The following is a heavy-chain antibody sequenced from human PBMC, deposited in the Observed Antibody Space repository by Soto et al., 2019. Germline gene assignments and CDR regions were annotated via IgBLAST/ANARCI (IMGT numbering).Heavy chain of an antibody. D-gene: IGHD1-7*01. CDR2: IIPISGAA. J-gene: IGHJ4*02. CDR1: GGTFSNYV. V-gene: IGHV1-69*06. Sequence: SVKVSYKASGGTFSNYVVNWVRQAPGQGLEWMGRIIPISGAANYAQKFQGRVTITADKSTSTSYMELSSLRSEDTAVYYCARDMTRTVVPYFDFWGQGTQVTVS. CDR3: ARDMTRTVVPYFDF.